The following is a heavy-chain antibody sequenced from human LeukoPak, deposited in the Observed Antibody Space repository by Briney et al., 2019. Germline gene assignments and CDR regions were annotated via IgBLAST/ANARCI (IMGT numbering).Heavy chain of an antibody. CDR3: ARDSYSTSWMDV. J-gene: IGHJ6*02. Sequence: PSETLSLTCTVSGGSISNYYWSWIRQPPGKGLDWIGYIYYSGSTNYSPSLKSRVTISVDTSKNQFSLKLSSVTAADTAVYYCARDSYSTSWMDVWGQGTTVTVS. V-gene: IGHV4-59*01. CDR1: GGSISNYY. D-gene: IGHD6-6*01. CDR2: IYYSGST.